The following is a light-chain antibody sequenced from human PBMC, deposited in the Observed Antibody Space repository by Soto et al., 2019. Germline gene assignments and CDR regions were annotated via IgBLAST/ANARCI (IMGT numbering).Light chain of an antibody. V-gene: IGKV3D-20*02. Sequence: EIVLTQSPGTLSLSPGERVTLSCRASQSVSSGYLAWYQQKPGQAPRLLIYDASSRSTGIPARFSGSGSGTDFTLTISSLEPEDFAVYFCQQRSDWPPTFGQGTRLEIK. CDR1: QSVSSGY. CDR2: DAS. CDR3: QQRSDWPPT. J-gene: IGKJ5*01.